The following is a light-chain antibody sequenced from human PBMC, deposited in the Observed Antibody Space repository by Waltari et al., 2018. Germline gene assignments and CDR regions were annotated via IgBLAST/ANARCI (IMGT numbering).Light chain of an antibody. CDR2: DTS. CDR3: QQRSLWPLT. J-gene: IGKJ4*01. V-gene: IGKV3-11*01. Sequence: EIVLTQSPATLSLFAGERATLSCRASESVSRYLGWYQQKPGQAPRILISDTSIRATGVPARFIGSGYGTDFTLTISSLEPEDFALYFCQQRSLWPLTFGGGTKVEI. CDR1: ESVSRY.